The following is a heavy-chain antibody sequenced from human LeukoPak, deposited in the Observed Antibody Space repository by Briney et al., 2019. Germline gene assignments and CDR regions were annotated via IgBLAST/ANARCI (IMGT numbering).Heavy chain of an antibody. Sequence: PSETLSLTCAVYGGSFSGYYWTWIRQPPGKGLEWIGEINHSGSTNYNPSLKSRVTTSVDTSKNQFSLKLSSVTAADTAVYYCARLSYGSGSHYNFYFDFWGQGTLVTVSA. V-gene: IGHV4-34*01. J-gene: IGHJ4*02. CDR1: GGSFSGYY. D-gene: IGHD3-10*01. CDR3: ARLSYGSGSHYNFYFDF. CDR2: INHSGST.